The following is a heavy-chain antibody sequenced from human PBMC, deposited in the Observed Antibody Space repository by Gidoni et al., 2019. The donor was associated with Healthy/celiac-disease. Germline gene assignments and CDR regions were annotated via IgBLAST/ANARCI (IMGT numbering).Heavy chain of an antibody. CDR3: ARDYEYSSLPLDY. CDR2: ISSSSSYI. D-gene: IGHD5-18*01. CDR1: GFSFSSYS. V-gene: IGHV3-21*01. Sequence: EVPLVESGGGMVKAGGSLRLSCAASGFSFSSYSMNWVRQAPGKGLEWFSSISSSSSYIYYADSLKGRFTISRDNAKNSLYLQMNSLRAEDTAVYYCARDYEYSSLPLDYWGQGTLVTVSS. J-gene: IGHJ4*02.